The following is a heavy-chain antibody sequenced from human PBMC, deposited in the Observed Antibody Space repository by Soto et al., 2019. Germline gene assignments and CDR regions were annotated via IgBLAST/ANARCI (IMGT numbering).Heavy chain of an antibody. CDR1: GFTFSSYG. J-gene: IGHJ4*02. CDR3: AKDPYYVDIVATIPIFDY. CDR2: ISYDGSNK. V-gene: IGHV3-30*18. Sequence: PGGSLRLSCAAPGFTFSSYGMHWVRQAPGKGLEWVAVISYDGSNKYYADSVKGRFTISRDNSKNTLYLQMNSLRAEDTAVYYCAKDPYYVDIVATIPIFDYWGQGTLVTVSS. D-gene: IGHD5-12*01.